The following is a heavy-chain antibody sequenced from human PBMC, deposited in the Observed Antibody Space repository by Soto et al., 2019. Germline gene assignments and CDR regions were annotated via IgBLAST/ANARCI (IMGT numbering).Heavy chain of an antibody. CDR2: INHSGST. J-gene: IGHJ5*02. D-gene: IGHD6-13*01. Sequence: SETLSLTCAVYGGSFSGYYWSWIRQPPGKGLEWIGEINHSGSTNYNPSLKSRVTISVDTSKNQFSLKLSSVTAADTAVYYCARVPGGYSSSRYNWFDPWGQGTLVTVSS. CDR3: ARVPGGYSSSRYNWFDP. V-gene: IGHV4-34*01. CDR1: GGSFSGYY.